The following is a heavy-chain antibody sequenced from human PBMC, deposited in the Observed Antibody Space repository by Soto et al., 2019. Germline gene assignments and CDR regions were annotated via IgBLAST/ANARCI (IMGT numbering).Heavy chain of an antibody. CDR1: GFTFSSYA. CDR3: AKDLARYFDSQPPLDY. V-gene: IGHV3-23*01. CDR2: ISGSGGST. Sequence: PGGSLRLSCAASGFTFSSYAMSWVRQAPGKGLEWVSAISGSGGSTYYADSVKGRFTISRDNSKNTLYLQMNSLRAEDTAVYYCAKDLARYFDSQPPLDYWGQGTLVTVSS. J-gene: IGHJ4*02. D-gene: IGHD3-9*01.